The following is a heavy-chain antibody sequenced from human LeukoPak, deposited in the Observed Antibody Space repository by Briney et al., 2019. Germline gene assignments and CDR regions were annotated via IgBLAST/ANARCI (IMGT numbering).Heavy chain of an antibody. CDR3: AKDRGRGNTYYYYMDV. V-gene: IGHV3-30*02. CDR2: IRYDGSNK. CDR1: GFTFSSYG. J-gene: IGHJ6*03. Sequence: GGSLRLSCAASGFTFSSYGMHWVRQAPGKGLEWVAFIRYDGSNKYYADSVKGRFTISRDNSKNTLYLQMNSLRAEDTAVYYCAKDRGRGNTYYYYMDVWGKGTTVTVSS. D-gene: IGHD3-10*01.